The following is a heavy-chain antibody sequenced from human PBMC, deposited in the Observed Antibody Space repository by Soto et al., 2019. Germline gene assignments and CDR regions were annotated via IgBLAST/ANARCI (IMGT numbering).Heavy chain of an antibody. V-gene: IGHV1-69*01. CDR2: IIPIFGTA. Sequence: QVQLVQSGAEVKKPGSSVKVSCKASGGTFSSYAISWVRQAPGQGLEWMGGIIPIFGTANDAKKFQGRVTITADESTSTAYRERSSLRSEDTSVYYCARHGVEYSYENDYWGQGTLVTVSS. J-gene: IGHJ4*02. CDR3: ARHGVEYSYENDY. CDR1: GGTFSSYA. D-gene: IGHD5-18*01.